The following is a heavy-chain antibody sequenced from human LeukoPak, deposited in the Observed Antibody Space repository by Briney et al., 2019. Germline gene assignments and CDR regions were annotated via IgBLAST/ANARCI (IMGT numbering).Heavy chain of an antibody. CDR1: GFIFSSYG. Sequence: GGSLRLSCVASGFIFSSYGMHWVRQAPGKGLEWVAFIRYDGSDKFYADSVKGRFTISRDNTKNTVYLHMNSLRAEDTAVYYCAKDSYDSSGYPSYWGQGTLVTVSS. CDR3: AKDSYDSSGYPSY. CDR2: IRYDGSDK. V-gene: IGHV3-30*02. D-gene: IGHD3-22*01. J-gene: IGHJ4*02.